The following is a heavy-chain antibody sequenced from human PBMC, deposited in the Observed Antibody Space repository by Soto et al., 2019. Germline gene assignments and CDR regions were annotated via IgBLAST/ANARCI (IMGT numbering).Heavy chain of an antibody. CDR1: GFTFSGYA. J-gene: IGHJ4*02. CDR3: AKGSSSSCYSASGY. CDR2: ISSDGSNK. V-gene: IGHV3-30*18. D-gene: IGHD2-15*01. Sequence: GGSLRLSCAASGFTFSGYAMHWVRRAPGKGLEWVAVISSDGSNKYYADSVKGRFTISRDNSNNTLYVQMNSLRAEDTAVYYCAKGSSSSCYSASGYWGQGTLVTVSS.